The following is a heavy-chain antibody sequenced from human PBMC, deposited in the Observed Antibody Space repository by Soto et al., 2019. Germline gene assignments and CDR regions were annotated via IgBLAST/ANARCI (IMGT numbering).Heavy chain of an antibody. J-gene: IGHJ4*02. CDR1: GGTFSSYT. D-gene: IGHD2-2*02. CDR2: IIPILGIA. Sequence: QVQLVQSGAEVKKPGSSVKVSCKASGGTFSSYTISWVRPAPGQGLEWMGRIIPILGIANYAQKFRGRVTIAADKSTSTAYMELSSRRSEVTAVYYCAMEYCSSTSCYRDYWGQGTLVTVSS. CDR3: AMEYCSSTSCYRDY. V-gene: IGHV1-69*02.